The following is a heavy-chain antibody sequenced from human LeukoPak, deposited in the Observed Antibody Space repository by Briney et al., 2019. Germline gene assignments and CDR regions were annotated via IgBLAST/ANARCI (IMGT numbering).Heavy chain of an antibody. V-gene: IGHV3-48*01. CDR3: ARGPPLYSSGWYGDY. J-gene: IGHJ4*02. CDR1: GFTFSSYS. Sequence: GGSLRLSCAASGFTFSSYSMNWVRQAPGKGLEWVSYISSSSSTIYYADSVKGRFTISRDNAKNSLYLQMNSLRAEDTAVYYCARGPPLYSSGWYGDYWGQGTLVTVSS. D-gene: IGHD6-19*01. CDR2: ISSSSSTI.